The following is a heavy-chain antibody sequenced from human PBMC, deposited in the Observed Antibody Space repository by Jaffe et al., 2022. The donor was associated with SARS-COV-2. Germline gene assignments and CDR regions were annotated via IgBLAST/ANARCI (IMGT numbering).Heavy chain of an antibody. V-gene: IGHV3-48*01. Sequence: EVKLVESGGGSVQPGGSLRLSCAASGFTFSTYSMNWVRQAPGKGLEWVAFISSSSRTISYADSVKGRFTISRDNANDSLFLQMNSLRADDTAVYFCARDRDWNDDGFDCWGQGTLVTVSS. CDR2: ISSSSRTI. CDR3: ARDRDWNDDGFDC. J-gene: IGHJ4*02. CDR1: GFTFSTYS. D-gene: IGHD1-1*01.